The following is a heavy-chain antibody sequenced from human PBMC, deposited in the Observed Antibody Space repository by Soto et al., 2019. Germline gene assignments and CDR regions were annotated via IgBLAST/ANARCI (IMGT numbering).Heavy chain of an antibody. J-gene: IGHJ4*02. D-gene: IGHD3-10*01. V-gene: IGHV3-23*01. Sequence: GGPLRPSFQASEFPFSGNPMSWFRQAPGKGLEWVSAISGSGGSTYYADSVKGRFTISRDNSKNTLYLQMNSLRAEDTAVYYCAKDSQLFGYWGQGTLVTVSS. CDR1: EFPFSGNP. CDR3: AKDSQLFGY. CDR2: ISGSGGST.